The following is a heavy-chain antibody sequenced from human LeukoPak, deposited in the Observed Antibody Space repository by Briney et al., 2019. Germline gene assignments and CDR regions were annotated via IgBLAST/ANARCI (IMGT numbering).Heavy chain of an antibody. V-gene: IGHV1-69*13. CDR1: GGTFSSYA. Sequence: ASVKVSCKASGGTFSSYAISWVRQAPGQGLEWMGGIIPIFGTANYAQKFQGRVTITADESTSTAYMELSSLRSEDTAVYYCAMIRDGYPDYWGQGTLVTVSS. CDR3: AMIRDGYPDY. D-gene: IGHD5-24*01. J-gene: IGHJ4*02. CDR2: IIPIFGTA.